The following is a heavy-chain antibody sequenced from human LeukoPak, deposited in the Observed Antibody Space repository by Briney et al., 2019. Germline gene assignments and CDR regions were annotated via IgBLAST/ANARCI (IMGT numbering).Heavy chain of an antibody. CDR2: MNEYSTTI. J-gene: IGHJ4*02. Sequence: GGSLRLSCAASGFPFNSFWMHWVRQAPGKGLVWVSDMNEYSTTIRYADSVKGRFTISRDNAKSILYLQMNNLRAEDTAIYFCARGGVNPVDHWGQGTLVTVSS. CDR3: ARGGVNPVDH. CDR1: GFPFNSFW. V-gene: IGHV3-74*01. D-gene: IGHD1-14*01.